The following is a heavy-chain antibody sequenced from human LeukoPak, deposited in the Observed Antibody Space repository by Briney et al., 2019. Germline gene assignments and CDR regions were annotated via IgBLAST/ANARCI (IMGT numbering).Heavy chain of an antibody. CDR2: ISGVGGNT. V-gene: IGHV3-43*02. D-gene: IGHD3-10*01. J-gene: IGHJ4*02. CDR1: GFTFDGYA. CDR3: ANDFGDPRYYFDY. Sequence: GGSLRLSCAASGFTFDGYAMHWVRQAPGKGLEWVSLISGVGGNTYYADSVKGRFTISRDNSKNSLYLQMNSLRTEDTALYFCANDFGDPRYYFDYWGQGTLVTVSS.